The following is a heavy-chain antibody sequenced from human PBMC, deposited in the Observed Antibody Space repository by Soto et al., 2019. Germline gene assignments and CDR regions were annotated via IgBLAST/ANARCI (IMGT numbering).Heavy chain of an antibody. D-gene: IGHD3-22*01. CDR2: IDPSDSQT. V-gene: IGHV5-10-1*01. CDR3: ARQIYDSDTGPNFQYYFDS. J-gene: IGHJ4*02. CDR1: GYSFAGYW. Sequence: GDSLKISCKGSGYSFAGYWITWVRQKPGKGLEWMGRIDPSDSQTYYSPSFRGHVTISATKSITTVFLQWSSLRASDTALYYCARQIYDSDTGPNFQYYFDSWGQGTPVTVSS.